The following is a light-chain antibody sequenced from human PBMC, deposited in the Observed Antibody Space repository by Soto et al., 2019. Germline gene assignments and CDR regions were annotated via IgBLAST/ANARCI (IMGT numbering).Light chain of an antibody. Sequence: EFVLTQSPGTLSLSPGERATLSCRASQSVSSYLAWYQQKPGQAPRLLIYDASNRATGIPARFSGSGSGTGFTLTISSLEPEDFAVYYCQQRSNWPPWTFGQGTKVDIK. CDR3: QQRSNWPPWT. J-gene: IGKJ1*01. CDR1: QSVSSY. CDR2: DAS. V-gene: IGKV3-11*01.